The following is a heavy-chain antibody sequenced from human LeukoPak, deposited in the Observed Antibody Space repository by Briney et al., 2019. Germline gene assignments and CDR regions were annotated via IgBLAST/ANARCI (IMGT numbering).Heavy chain of an antibody. D-gene: IGHD6-13*01. V-gene: IGHV3-23*01. CDR3: AKSDSSSWYVFDY. Sequence: SGGSLRLSCAASEFTFSRYAMSWVRQAPGKGLEWVSTISGTGGSTYYADSVKGRFTISRDNSKNMMYLQMNSLRAEDTAVYYCAKSDSSSWYVFDYWGQGTLVTVSS. CDR2: ISGTGGST. J-gene: IGHJ4*02. CDR1: EFTFSRYA.